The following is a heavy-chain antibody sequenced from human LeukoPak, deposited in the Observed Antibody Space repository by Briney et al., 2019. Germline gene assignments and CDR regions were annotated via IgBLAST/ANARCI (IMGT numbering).Heavy chain of an antibody. V-gene: IGHV1-8*01. D-gene: IGHD3-22*01. CDR2: MNPNSGNT. Sequence: ASVKVSCKASGYTFTSYDINWVRQATGQGLEWMGWMNPNSGNTGYAQKFQGRVTMTRNTSISTAYMELSSLRSEDTAVYYCARSGAYGFRSGYYYVTYWGQGTLVTVSS. CDR3: ARSGAYGFRSGYYYVTY. J-gene: IGHJ4*02. CDR1: GYTFTSYD.